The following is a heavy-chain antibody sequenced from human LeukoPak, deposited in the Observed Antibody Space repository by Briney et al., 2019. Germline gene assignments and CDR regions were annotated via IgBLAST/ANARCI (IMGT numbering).Heavy chain of an antibody. D-gene: IGHD3-10*01. CDR3: ARVMEENYGSPYYFDY. CDR1: GYTFTSYG. Sequence: ASVKVSCKASGYTFTSYGISWVRQAPGQGLEWMGWISAYNGNTNYAQKLQGRVTMTTDTSTSTAYMELRSLRSDDTAVYYCARVMEENYGSPYYFDYWGQGTLVTVSS. CDR2: ISAYNGNT. V-gene: IGHV1-18*01. J-gene: IGHJ4*02.